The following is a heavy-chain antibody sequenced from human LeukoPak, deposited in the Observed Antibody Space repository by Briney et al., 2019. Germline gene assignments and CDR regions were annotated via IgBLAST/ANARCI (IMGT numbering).Heavy chain of an antibody. V-gene: IGHV4-39*01. J-gene: IGHJ6*03. Sequence: SETLSLTCIVSGGSISSSSYYWGWIRQPPGKGLEWIGSIYYSGSTYYNPSLKSRVTISVDTSKNQFSLKLSSVTAADTGVYYCARLIHGQAPYYFYYIDVWGKGTTVTVSS. CDR1: GGSISSSSYY. CDR2: IYYSGST. CDR3: ARLIHGQAPYYFYYIDV. D-gene: IGHD2-21*01.